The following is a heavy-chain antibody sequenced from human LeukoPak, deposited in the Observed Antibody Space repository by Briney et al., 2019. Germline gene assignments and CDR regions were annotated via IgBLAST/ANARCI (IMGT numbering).Heavy chain of an antibody. J-gene: IGHJ4*02. Sequence: GGSLRLSCAASGFTFSSYSMNWVGQAPGKGLEWVSSISSSSSYIYYADSVKGRFTISRDNAKNSLHLQMNSLRAEDTAVYYCAKNYYDSSGLFDYWGQGTLVIVSS. CDR3: AKNYYDSSGLFDY. CDR1: GFTFSSYS. V-gene: IGHV3-21*01. CDR2: ISSSSSYI. D-gene: IGHD3-22*01.